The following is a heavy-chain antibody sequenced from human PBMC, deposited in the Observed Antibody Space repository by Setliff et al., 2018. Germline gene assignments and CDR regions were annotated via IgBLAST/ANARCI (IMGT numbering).Heavy chain of an antibody. V-gene: IGHV4-59*01. D-gene: IGHD4-17*01. Sequence: SETLSLTCTVSGGSISSYYWSWIRQPPGKGLEWIGYIYYSGSTNYNPSLKSRVTISVDTSKNQFSLKLSSVTAADTAVYYCARDRVTTLENYYYYYGMDVWGQGTTVTVSS. CDR2: IYYSGST. CDR3: ARDRVTTLENYYYYYGMDV. J-gene: IGHJ6*02. CDR1: GGSISSYY.